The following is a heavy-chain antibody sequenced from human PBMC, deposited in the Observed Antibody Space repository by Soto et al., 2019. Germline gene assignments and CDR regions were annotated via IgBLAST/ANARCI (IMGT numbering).Heavy chain of an antibody. V-gene: IGHV3-7*01. J-gene: IGHJ4*02. CDR3: ARENAGLGVR. Sequence: EVQLVESGGGLVQPGASLRLSCAASGFTFDIFWMNWVRQAPGKGLEGVANINQEGSKKYYVDSVKGRFTISRDNAKNSVFLQMNSLRAEDTAVYYCARENAGLGVRWGQGTLVTVSS. CDR2: INQEGSKK. CDR1: GFTFDIFW. D-gene: IGHD3-16*01.